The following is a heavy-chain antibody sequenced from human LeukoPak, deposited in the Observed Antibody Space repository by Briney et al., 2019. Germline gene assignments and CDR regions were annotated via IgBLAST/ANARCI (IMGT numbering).Heavy chain of an antibody. J-gene: IGHJ3*02. V-gene: IGHV3-30-3*01. Sequence: PGGSLRLSCAASGFTFSSYAMHWVRQAPGKGLEWVAVISYDGSNKYYADSVKGRFTISRDNSKNTLYLQMNSLRAEDTAVYYCARAGASGWPYDAFDIWGQGTMVTVSS. CDR3: ARAGASGWPYDAFDI. D-gene: IGHD6-19*01. CDR2: ISYDGSNK. CDR1: GFTFSSYA.